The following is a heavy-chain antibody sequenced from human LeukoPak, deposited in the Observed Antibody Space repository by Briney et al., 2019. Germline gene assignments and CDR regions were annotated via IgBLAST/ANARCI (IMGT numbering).Heavy chain of an antibody. Sequence: SETLSLTCAVYGGSFSGYYWSWIRQPPGKGLEWIGEINHSGSTNYNPSLKSRVTISVDTSKNQFSLKLSSVTAADTAVYSCARVDRPPDYYYAMDVWGQGTTVTVSS. J-gene: IGHJ6*02. CDR3: ARVDRPPDYYYAMDV. CDR2: INHSGST. CDR1: GGSFSGYY. V-gene: IGHV4-34*01. D-gene: IGHD3-9*01.